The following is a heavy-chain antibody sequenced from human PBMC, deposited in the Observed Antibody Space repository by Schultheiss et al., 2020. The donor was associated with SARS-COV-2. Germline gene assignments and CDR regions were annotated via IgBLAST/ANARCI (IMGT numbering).Heavy chain of an antibody. Sequence: SQTLSLTCTVSGGSISSYYWSWIRQPAGKGLEWIGYIYYSGSTNYNPSLKSRVTISVDTSKNQFSLKLSSVTAADTAVYYCARIGDPRPTYYYYYYYMDVWGKGTTVTVSS. CDR1: GGSISSYY. J-gene: IGHJ6*03. CDR3: ARIGDPRPTYYYYYYYMDV. CDR2: IYYSGST. V-gene: IGHV4-59*08.